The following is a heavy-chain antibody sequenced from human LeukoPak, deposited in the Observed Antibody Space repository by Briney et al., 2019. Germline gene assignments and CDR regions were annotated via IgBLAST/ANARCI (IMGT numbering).Heavy chain of an antibody. J-gene: IGHJ4*02. CDR2: VSASGTAK. CDR1: GFSFSSYN. D-gene: IGHD3-22*01. V-gene: IGHV3-48*04. Sequence: GGSLRLSCAASGFSFSSYNMNWVRQAPGKGLEWVSYVSASGTAKFYADSVRGRFTLSRDNTENSLYLQMNSLRAEDTAVYYCARERYYDRGYYFDYWGQGALVTVSS. CDR3: ARERYYDRGYYFDY.